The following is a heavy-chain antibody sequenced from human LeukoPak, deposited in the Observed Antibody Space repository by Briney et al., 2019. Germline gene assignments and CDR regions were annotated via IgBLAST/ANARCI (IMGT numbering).Heavy chain of an antibody. Sequence: SETLSLTCTVSGGSISSGGYYWSWIRQHPGKGLEWIGYIYYSGSTYYNPSLKSRVTISVDTPKNQFSLKLSSVTAADTAVYYCARDHIPNWGLDYWGQGTLVTVSS. CDR1: GGSISSGGYY. J-gene: IGHJ4*02. D-gene: IGHD7-27*01. CDR2: IYYSGST. V-gene: IGHV4-31*03. CDR3: ARDHIPNWGLDY.